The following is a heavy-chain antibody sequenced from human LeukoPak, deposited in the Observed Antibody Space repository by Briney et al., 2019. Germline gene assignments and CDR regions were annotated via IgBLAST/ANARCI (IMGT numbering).Heavy chain of an antibody. J-gene: IGHJ4*02. CDR3: ARGVYIAAAQYGY. CDR1: GRSISSYY. CDR2: IYYSGTT. V-gene: IGHV4-59*01. D-gene: IGHD6-13*01. Sequence: PSETLSLTCTVSGRSISSYYWSWIRQPPGKGREWIGYIYYSGTTNYNPSLKSRVTISVDTSKNQFSLKLSPVTAADTAVYYCARGVYIAAAQYGYWGQGTLVTVSS.